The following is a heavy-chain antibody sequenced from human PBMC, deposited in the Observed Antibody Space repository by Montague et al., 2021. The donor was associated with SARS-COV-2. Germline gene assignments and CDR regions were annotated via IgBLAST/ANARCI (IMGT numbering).Heavy chain of an antibody. V-gene: IGHV4-39*01. Sequence: SETRARTGTGAGGAISRRRDDGGWIRQPPGKGLEWRGRSEERGSTYDNPAQKRGGSREGDTPKNQFSLKRSAGTAADTAVYYCARQPVLRYFYWLPWFGGMDVWGQGTTVTVSS. J-gene: IGHJ6*02. CDR2: SEERGST. CDR1: GGAISRRRDD. D-gene: IGHD3-9*01. CDR3: ARQPVLRYFYWLPWFGGMDV.